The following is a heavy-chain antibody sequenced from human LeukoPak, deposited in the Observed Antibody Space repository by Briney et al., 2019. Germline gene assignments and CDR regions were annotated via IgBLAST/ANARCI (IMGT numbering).Heavy chain of an antibody. V-gene: IGHV4-38-2*02. CDR3: ARVKWELHELDDY. CDR2: IYRSGST. CDR1: GYSISSGYY. J-gene: IGHJ4*02. D-gene: IGHD1-26*01. Sequence: SETLSLTCTVSGYSISSGYYWGWIRPPPGKGLEWIGSIYRSGSTYYNPSLKRRVTISVDTAKNQFSLKLSSVTAADTAMYYCARVKWELHELDDYWGQGTLVTVSS.